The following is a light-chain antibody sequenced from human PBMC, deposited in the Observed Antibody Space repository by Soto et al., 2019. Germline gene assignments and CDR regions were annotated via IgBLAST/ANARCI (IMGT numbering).Light chain of an antibody. J-gene: IGKJ2*01. V-gene: IGKV1-33*01. Sequence: DIQMTQSPSSLSASVGDRVTITCQASQDISNYLNWYQQKPGKAPKLLSYDASNLETGVPSRFSGSGSGTDFTFTISSLQPEDIATYYCQQYDNLPPVYTFGQGTKLEIK. CDR1: QDISNY. CDR2: DAS. CDR3: QQYDNLPPVYT.